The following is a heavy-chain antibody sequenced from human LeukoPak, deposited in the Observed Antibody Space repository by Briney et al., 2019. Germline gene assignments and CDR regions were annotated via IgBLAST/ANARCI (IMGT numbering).Heavy chain of an antibody. CDR3: ARGQPYSSSWPHFDY. V-gene: IGHV3-53*04. CDR1: GFTVSSNY. CDR2: IYSGGST. J-gene: IGHJ4*02. D-gene: IGHD6-13*01. Sequence: PGGSLRLSCAASGFTVSSNYMSWVRQAPGKGLEGVSVIYSGGSTYYADSVKGRFTISRHNSKNTLYLQMNSLRAEDTAVYYCARGQPYSSSWPHFDYWGQGTLVTVSS.